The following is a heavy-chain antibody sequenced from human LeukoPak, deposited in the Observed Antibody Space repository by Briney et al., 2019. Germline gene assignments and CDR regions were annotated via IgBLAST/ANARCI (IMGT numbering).Heavy chain of an antibody. CDR3: ARDYGDYYFDY. Sequence: PGGSLRLSCAASGFTFSSYAMHWVRQAPGKGLEWVAVISYDGSNKYYADSVKGRFTISRDNSKNTLYLQMNSLRAEDTAVCYCARDYGDYYFDYWGQGTLVTVSS. CDR1: GFTFSSYA. J-gene: IGHJ4*02. CDR2: ISYDGSNK. D-gene: IGHD4-17*01. V-gene: IGHV3-30-3*01.